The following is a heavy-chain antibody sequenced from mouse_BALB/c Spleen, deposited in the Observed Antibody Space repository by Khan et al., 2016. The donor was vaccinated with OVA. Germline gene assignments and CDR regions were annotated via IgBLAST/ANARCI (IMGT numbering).Heavy chain of an antibody. CDR3: ARIKKIVAAYFDY. CDR1: GYTFTSYW. D-gene: IGHD1-1*01. V-gene: IGHV1S81*02. Sequence: QVQLQQSGAELVKAGASVKMSCKASGYTFTSYWMHWVKQRLGQGLEWFAETNPTNGRTYYNEKFKSKATLTVDKSSSTAYMLLSGPTFEDSAVDYYARIKKIVAAYFDYWGQGTTVTVSA. CDR2: TNPTNGRT. J-gene: IGHJ2*01.